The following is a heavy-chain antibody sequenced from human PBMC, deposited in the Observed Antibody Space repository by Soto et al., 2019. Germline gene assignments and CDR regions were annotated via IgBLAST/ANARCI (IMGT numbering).Heavy chain of an antibody. CDR1: RVTFSSYA. CDR3: ARASDRSGYGSYY. J-gene: IGHJ4*02. CDR2: IIPSFGTA. D-gene: IGHD3-22*01. Sequence: QVQLVQSGAEVKKPGSSVKVSCKASRVTFSSYAISSVRQSPGQGLECMGGIIPSFGTADYAQKFHFRVTSTADESTGTAYMELSSLRSEDTAVYYCARASDRSGYGSYYWGQGTLVIVSS. V-gene: IGHV1-69*12.